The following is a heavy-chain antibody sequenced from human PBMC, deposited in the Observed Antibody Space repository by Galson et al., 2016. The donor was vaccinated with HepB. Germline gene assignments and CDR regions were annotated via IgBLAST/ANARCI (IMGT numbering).Heavy chain of an antibody. J-gene: IGHJ4*02. CDR3: ARSGGTYSSSSYYFDS. Sequence: SLRLSCAGSGFVFSAYGFNWIRQAPGKGLEWVSSISNAGSYRHYTDSVKGRFTISRDNGKHSLYLQMNSLRAEDTAVYYCARSGGTYSSSSYYFDSWGQGTLVAVSS. V-gene: IGHV3-21*04. D-gene: IGHD6-6*01. CDR2: ISNAGSYR. CDR1: GFVFSAYG.